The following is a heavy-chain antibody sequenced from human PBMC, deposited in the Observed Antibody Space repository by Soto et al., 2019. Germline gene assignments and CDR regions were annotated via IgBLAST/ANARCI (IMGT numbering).Heavy chain of an antibody. D-gene: IGHD6-19*01. J-gene: IGHJ3*02. CDR3: ARGGSRDWQVAIDS. Sequence: PSVTLSLTWALYAWSFSEYYLNLLRPYPGKGLEWIGKIKHSGSSNYNPSLRSRVSISVDMSKNQFSLRLTSVTAADTAVYYCARGGSRDWQVAIDSWGQRTRCNVS. V-gene: IGHV4-34*01. CDR1: AWSFSEYY. CDR2: IKHSGSS.